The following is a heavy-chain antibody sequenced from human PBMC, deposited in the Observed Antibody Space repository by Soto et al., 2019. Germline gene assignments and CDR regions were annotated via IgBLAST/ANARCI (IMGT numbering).Heavy chain of an antibody. CDR3: ARDGYSSSYDFDY. Sequence: SQTLSLTCAISGDRVSDNSAAWNWIRQSPSRGLEWLGRTYYRSKWYSDYAVSVKSRITIKPDTSKNQFSLQLNFVTPEDSAVYYCARDGYSSSYDFDYWGQGILVTVS. J-gene: IGHJ4*02. CDR1: GDRVSDNSAA. V-gene: IGHV6-1*01. D-gene: IGHD6-6*01. CDR2: TYYRSKWYS.